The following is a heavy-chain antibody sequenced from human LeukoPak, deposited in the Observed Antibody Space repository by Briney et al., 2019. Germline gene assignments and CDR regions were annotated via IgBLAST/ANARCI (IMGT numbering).Heavy chain of an antibody. D-gene: IGHD3-3*01. V-gene: IGHV4-38-2*02. CDR1: GYSISSGYY. CDR3: ARRTLLLDQWVPRGGFNYFDP. Sequence: SETLSLTCTVSGYSISSGYYWGWIRQPPGKGLEWIGSIYHSGSTYYNPSLKSRVTISVDTSKNQFSLKLTSVTVADTAVYYCARRTLLLDQWVPRGGFNYFDPWGQGILVTASS. J-gene: IGHJ5*02. CDR2: IYHSGST.